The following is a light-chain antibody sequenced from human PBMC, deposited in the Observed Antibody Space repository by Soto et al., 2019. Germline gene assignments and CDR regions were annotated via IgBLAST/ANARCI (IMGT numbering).Light chain of an antibody. CDR3: QQYNSYSWT. Sequence: IQRTQSPSTLSSSLGDRVTLTWRASQSISSWLAWYKQKPGKAPKPLIYDASSSESGVPSRFSGSGSGTDFTLTISSLQPDDFETYYCQQYNSYSWTFGQGTKVDIK. J-gene: IGKJ1*01. CDR2: DAS. V-gene: IGKV1-5*01. CDR1: QSISSW.